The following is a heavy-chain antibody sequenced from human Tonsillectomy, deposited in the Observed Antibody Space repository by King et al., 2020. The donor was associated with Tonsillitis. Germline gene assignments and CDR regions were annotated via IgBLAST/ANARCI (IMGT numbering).Heavy chain of an antibody. CDR2: ISYDGSNR. D-gene: IGHD5-24*01. V-gene: IGHV3-33*05. Sequence: QLVQSGGGVVQPGRSLRLSCAASGFIFSSYDMYWVRQAPGKGLQWVAVISYDGSNRYYADSVTGRFTISRDNSKNKVYLRMDSLRAEDTAVHYCARDRDGYIFDYWGQGTLVTVSS. J-gene: IGHJ4*02. CDR1: GFIFSSYD. CDR3: ARDRDGYIFDY.